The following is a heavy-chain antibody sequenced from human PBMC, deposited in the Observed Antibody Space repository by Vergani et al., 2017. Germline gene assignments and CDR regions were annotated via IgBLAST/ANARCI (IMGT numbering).Heavy chain of an antibody. J-gene: IGHJ6*02. Sequence: EVQLVESGGGVVQPGGSLRLSCAASGFTFDDYAMHWVRQAPGKGLEWVSLISGDGGSTYYADSVKGRFTISRDNSKNSLYLQMNSLRTEDTALYYCAKGSSSNYYYYYGMDVWGQGTTVTVSS. CDR1: GFTFDDYA. CDR2: ISGDGGST. D-gene: IGHD6-6*01. CDR3: AKGSSSNYYYYYGMDV. V-gene: IGHV3-43*02.